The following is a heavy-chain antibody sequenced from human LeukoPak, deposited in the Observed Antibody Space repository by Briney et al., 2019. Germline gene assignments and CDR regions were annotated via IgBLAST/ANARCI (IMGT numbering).Heavy chain of an antibody. CDR1: GFTFSSYS. J-gene: IGHJ4*02. CDR2: ISSSSSYI. D-gene: IGHD6-13*01. Sequence: PGGSLRLSCAASGFTFSSYSMKWVRQAPGKGLEWVSSISSSSSYIYYADSVKGRFTISRDNAKNSLYLQMNSLRAEDTAVYYCARGLWDSSSWYNGYWGQGTLVTVSS. V-gene: IGHV3-21*01. CDR3: ARGLWDSSSWYNGY.